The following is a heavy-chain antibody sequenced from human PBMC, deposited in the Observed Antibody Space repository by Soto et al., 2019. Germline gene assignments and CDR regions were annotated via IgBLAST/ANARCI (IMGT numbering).Heavy chain of an antibody. CDR3: ARAEVTMVRSDY. CDR2: TYYRSKWYN. Sequence: SQTLSLTCVISGDSVSSNDATWDWIRQSPSRGLEWLGRTYYRSKWYNDYAVSVKSRVTISVDTSKNQFSLKLSSVTAADTAVYYCARAEVTMVRSDYWGQGTLVTVSS. D-gene: IGHD3-10*01. CDR1: GDSVSSNDAT. J-gene: IGHJ4*02. V-gene: IGHV6-1*01.